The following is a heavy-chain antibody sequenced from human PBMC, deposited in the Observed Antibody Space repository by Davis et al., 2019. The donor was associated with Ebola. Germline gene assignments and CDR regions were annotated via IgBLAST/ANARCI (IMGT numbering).Heavy chain of an antibody. J-gene: IGHJ3*02. CDR2: INHSGST. CDR3: ARPSLVGAFDI. CDR1: GGSSSGYY. Sequence: SETLSLTCAVYGGSSSGYYWSWIRQPPGKGLEWIGEINHSGSTNYNPSLKSRVTISVDTSKNQFSLKLSSVTAADTAVYYCARPSLVGAFDIWGQGTMVTVSS. V-gene: IGHV4-34*01. D-gene: IGHD3-10*01.